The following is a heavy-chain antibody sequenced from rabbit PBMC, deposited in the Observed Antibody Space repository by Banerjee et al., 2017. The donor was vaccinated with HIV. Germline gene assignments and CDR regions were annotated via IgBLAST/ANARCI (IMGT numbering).Heavy chain of an antibody. CDR1: GFTLSSSDY. Sequence: QSLEESGGDLVKPGASLTLTCTASGFTLSSSDYMCWVRQAPGKGLEWIGCIVAGSSGSTYSASWAKGRFTISKTSSTTVTLQMTSLTAADTATYFCARCAYSGGYFGAAYGLNLWGPGTLVTVS. CDR2: IVAGSSGST. J-gene: IGHJ4*01. V-gene: IGHV1S40*01. CDR3: ARCAYSGGYFGAAYGLNL. D-gene: IGHD1-1*01.